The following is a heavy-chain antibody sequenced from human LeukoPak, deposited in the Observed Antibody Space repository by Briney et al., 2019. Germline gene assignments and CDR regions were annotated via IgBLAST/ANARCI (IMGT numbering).Heavy chain of an antibody. CDR1: GYIFTSYW. CDR2: IYPGDSDT. D-gene: IGHD5-12*01. CDR3: ARPKSGYDSLPEY. Sequence: GESLQISCQGSGYIFTSYWIGWVRPVPGKGLEWMGIIYPGDSDTRYSPSFQGQVTISADKSISTSYLQWSSLKASDTAMYYCARPKSGYDSLPEYWGQGTLVTVSS. V-gene: IGHV5-51*01. J-gene: IGHJ4*02.